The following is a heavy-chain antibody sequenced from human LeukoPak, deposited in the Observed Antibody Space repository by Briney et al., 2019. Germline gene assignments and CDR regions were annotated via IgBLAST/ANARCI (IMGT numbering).Heavy chain of an antibody. CDR3: ARARWVVVVPAAAYGMDV. D-gene: IGHD2-2*01. J-gene: IGHJ6*02. CDR2: SNHSGST. Sequence: PSETLSLTCAVYGGSFSGYYWSWIRQPPGKGLEWIGESNHSGSTNYNPSLKSRVTISVDTSKNQFSLKLSSVTAADTAVYYCARARWVVVVPAAAYGMDVWGQGTTVTVSS. CDR1: GGSFSGYY. V-gene: IGHV4-34*01.